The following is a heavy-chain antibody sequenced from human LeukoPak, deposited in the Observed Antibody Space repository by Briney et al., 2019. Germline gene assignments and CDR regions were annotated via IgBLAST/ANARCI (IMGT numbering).Heavy chain of an antibody. CDR3: ASLYSSGWHYYYYYGMDV. D-gene: IGHD6-19*01. V-gene: IGHV3-30*02. Sequence: PGGSLRLSCAASGFTFSSYGMHWVRQAPGKGLEWVAFIRYDGSNKYYADSVKGRFTISRDNSKNTLYLQMNSLRAEDTAVYYCASLYSSGWHYYYYYGMDVWGQGTTVTVSS. CDR1: GFTFSSYG. CDR2: IRYDGSNK. J-gene: IGHJ6*02.